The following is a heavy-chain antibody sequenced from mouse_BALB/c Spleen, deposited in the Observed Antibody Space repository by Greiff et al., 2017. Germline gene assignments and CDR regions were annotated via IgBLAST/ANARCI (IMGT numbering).Heavy chain of an antibody. CDR3: ARSSSGGFAY. V-gene: IGHV3-2*02. D-gene: IGHD1-1*01. CDR1: GYSITSDYA. CDR2: ISYSGST. Sequence: DVKLVESGPGLVKPSQSLSLTCTVTGYSITSDYAWNWIRQFPGNKLEWMGYISYSGSTSYNPSLKSRISITRDTSKNQFFLQLNSVTTEDTATYYCARSSSGGFAYWGQGTLVTVSA. J-gene: IGHJ3*01.